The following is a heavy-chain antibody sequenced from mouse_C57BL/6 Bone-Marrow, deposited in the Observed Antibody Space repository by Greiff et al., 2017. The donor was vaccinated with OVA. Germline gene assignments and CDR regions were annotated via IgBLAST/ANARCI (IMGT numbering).Heavy chain of an antibody. V-gene: IGHV2-5*01. CDR2: IWRGGST. CDR1: GFSLTSYG. D-gene: IGHD1-1*01. Sequence: VQLQQSGPGLVQPSQSPSITCTVSGFSLTSYGVHWVRQSPGKGLEWLGVIWRGGSTDYNAAFMSRLSITKDNSKSQVFFKMNSLQADDTAIYYCAKKHYYGSSDWYFDVWGTGTTVTVSS. J-gene: IGHJ1*03. CDR3: AKKHYYGSSDWYFDV.